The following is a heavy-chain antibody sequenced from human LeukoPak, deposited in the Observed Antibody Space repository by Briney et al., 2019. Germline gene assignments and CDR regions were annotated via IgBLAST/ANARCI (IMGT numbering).Heavy chain of an antibody. Sequence: ETLSLTRTVSVGSISSSSHYWGWVRQAPGKGLEGVSVFYSGGDIYYPDSVKSRFNISRDYSKNTLYLQMNSLRAEDAAVYYCARVSGTYYFDYWGQGTLVTVSS. CDR2: FYSGGDI. CDR1: VGSISSSSHY. V-gene: IGHV3-66*01. J-gene: IGHJ4*02. D-gene: IGHD1-26*01. CDR3: ARVSGTYYFDY.